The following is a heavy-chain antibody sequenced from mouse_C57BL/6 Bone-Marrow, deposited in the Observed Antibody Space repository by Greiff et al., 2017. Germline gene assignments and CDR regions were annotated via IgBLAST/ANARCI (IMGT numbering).Heavy chain of an antibody. Sequence: EVHLVESEGGLVQPGSSMKLSCTASGFTFSDYYMAWVRQVPEKGLEWVANINYDGSSPYYLDSLKSRFIISTDNDKISPYLQMRSLKSEDTATYYCARVNELWLRYSIDYWGQGTTLTVSS. J-gene: IGHJ2*01. CDR3: ARVNELWLRYSIDY. V-gene: IGHV5-16*01. CDR2: INYDGSSP. CDR1: GFTFSDYY. D-gene: IGHD2-2*01.